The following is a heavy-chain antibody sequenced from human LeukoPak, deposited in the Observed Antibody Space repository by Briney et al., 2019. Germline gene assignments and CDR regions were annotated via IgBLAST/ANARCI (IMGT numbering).Heavy chain of an antibody. CDR3: ARDSGDYGNY. D-gene: IGHD4-17*01. V-gene: IGHV3-23*01. CDR2: ISPGGGTT. J-gene: IGHJ4*02. CDR1: GFAFGSEA. Sequence: GGSLRLSCGVSGFAFGSEAMNWVRQSPARGLEWVASISPGGGTTYYADSVKGRFTISRDNSNNTLYVEMTSLRAEDTAVYYCARDSGDYGNYWGQGTLVTVSS.